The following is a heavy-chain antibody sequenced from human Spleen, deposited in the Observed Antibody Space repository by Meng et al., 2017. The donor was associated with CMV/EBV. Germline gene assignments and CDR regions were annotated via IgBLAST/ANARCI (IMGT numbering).Heavy chain of an antibody. J-gene: IGHJ5*02. CDR1: GYTFTSYG. Sequence: ASVKVSCKASGYTFTSYGISWVRQAPGQGLEWMGWISAYNGNTNYAQKLQGRVTMTTDTSTSTAYTELRSLRSDDTAVYYCARLGRELEWLFGGVWFDPWGQGTLVTVSS. V-gene: IGHV1-18*01. D-gene: IGHD3-3*01. CDR3: ARLGRELEWLFGGVWFDP. CDR2: ISAYNGNT.